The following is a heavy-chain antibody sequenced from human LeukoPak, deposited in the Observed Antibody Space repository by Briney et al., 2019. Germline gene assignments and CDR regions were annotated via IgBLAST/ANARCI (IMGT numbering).Heavy chain of an antibody. Sequence: PGGSLRLSCAASGFTFSYYWMSWVRQAPGKGLEWVANIKQDGSEKYYVDSVKGRFTISRDNAQNSLFLQMNSLRAEDTAVYYCTRDYVWGQGTLVTVSS. J-gene: IGHJ4*02. V-gene: IGHV3-7*03. CDR2: IKQDGSEK. CDR1: GFTFSYYW. CDR3: TRDYV. D-gene: IGHD3-16*01.